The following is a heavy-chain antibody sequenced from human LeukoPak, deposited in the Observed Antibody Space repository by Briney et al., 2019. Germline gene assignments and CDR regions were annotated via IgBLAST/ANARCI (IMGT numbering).Heavy chain of an antibody. Sequence: SETLSLTCAVYGGSFSGYYWSWIRQPPGKGLEWIGSIYHSGSTYYNPSLKSRVTISVDTSKNQFSLKLSSVTAANTAVYYCARHQIYYYDSSGPDYWGQGTLVTVSS. CDR3: ARHQIYYYDSSGPDY. CDR1: GGSFSGYY. J-gene: IGHJ4*02. V-gene: IGHV4-34*01. CDR2: IYHSGST. D-gene: IGHD3-22*01.